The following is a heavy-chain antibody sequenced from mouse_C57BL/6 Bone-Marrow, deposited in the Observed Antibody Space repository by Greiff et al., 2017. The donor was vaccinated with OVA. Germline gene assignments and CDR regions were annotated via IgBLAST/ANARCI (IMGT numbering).Heavy chain of an antibody. V-gene: IGHV1-81*01. J-gene: IGHJ1*03. CDR2: IYPRSGNT. CDR3: ARDGNYWYFDV. CDR1: GYTFTSYG. D-gene: IGHD2-1*01. Sequence: QVQLKQSGAELARPGASVKLSCKASGYTFTSYGISWVKQRTGQGLEWIGEIYPRSGNTYYNEKFKGKATLTADKSSSTAYMELRSLTSEDSAAYFCARDGNYWYFDVWGTGTTVTVSS.